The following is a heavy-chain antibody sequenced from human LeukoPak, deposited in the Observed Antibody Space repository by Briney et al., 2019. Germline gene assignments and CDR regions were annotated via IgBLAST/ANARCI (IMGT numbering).Heavy chain of an antibody. Sequence: APVKVSCKASGYTFTDSYIHWVRQAPGQGLEWMGWISPNSGGTKYAQKFQGRVTMTRDTSISTTYMDLSRLRFDDTAVYYCARGFRECRCFYYPLRYWGQGTLVPGPS. CDR1: GYTFTDSY. D-gene: IGHD3-22*01. CDR2: ISPNSGGT. CDR3: ARGFRECRCFYYPLRY. V-gene: IGHV1-2*02. J-gene: IGHJ4*02.